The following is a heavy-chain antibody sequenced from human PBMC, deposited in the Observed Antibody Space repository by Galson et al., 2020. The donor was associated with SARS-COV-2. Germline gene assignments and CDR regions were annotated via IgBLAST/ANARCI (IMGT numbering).Heavy chain of an antibody. CDR2: ISWNSGSI. CDR3: AKGGDGYTYYGMDV. CDR1: GFTFDDYA. Sequence: SLKISCAASGFTFDDYAMHWVRQAPGKGLEWVSGISWNSGSIGYADSVKGRFTISRDKAKNSLYLQMNSLRAEDTALYYCAKGGDGYTYYGMDVWGQGTTVTVSS. D-gene: IGHD5-12*01. J-gene: IGHJ6*02. V-gene: IGHV3-9*01.